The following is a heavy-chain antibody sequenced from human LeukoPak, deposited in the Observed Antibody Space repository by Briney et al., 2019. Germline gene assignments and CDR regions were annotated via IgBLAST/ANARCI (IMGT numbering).Heavy chain of an antibody. CDR1: GGSISSYY. CDR2: IYYSGST. J-gene: IGHJ4*02. Sequence: RSETLSLTCTVSGGSISSYYWSWIRQPPGKGLEWIGYIYYSGSTNYNPSLKSRVTISVDASKNQFSLKLSSVTAADTAVYYCARDIAAAGYFDYWGQGTLVTVSS. D-gene: IGHD6-13*01. V-gene: IGHV4-59*01. CDR3: ARDIAAAGYFDY.